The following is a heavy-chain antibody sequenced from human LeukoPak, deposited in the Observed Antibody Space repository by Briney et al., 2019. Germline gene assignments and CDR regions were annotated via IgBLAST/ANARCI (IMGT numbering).Heavy chain of an antibody. D-gene: IGHD6-6*01. Sequence: PGGSLRLSCAASGFTFSSYAMHWVRQAPGKGLEWVAVISYDGSNKYYADSVKVRFTISRDNSKNTLYLQMNSLRAEDTAVYYCARAVKAARPKLDYWGQGTLVTVSS. CDR1: GFTFSSYA. J-gene: IGHJ4*02. CDR2: ISYDGSNK. CDR3: ARAVKAARPKLDY. V-gene: IGHV3-30*01.